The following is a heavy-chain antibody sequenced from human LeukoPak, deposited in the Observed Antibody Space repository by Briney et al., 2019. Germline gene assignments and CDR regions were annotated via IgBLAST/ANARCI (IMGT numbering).Heavy chain of an antibody. D-gene: IGHD5-12*01. V-gene: IGHV1-46*01. J-gene: IGHJ5*02. CDR1: GYAFTSYY. Sequence: ASVKVSCKASGYAFTSYYMHWVRQAPGQGPEWMGIINPSGGSTSYAQKFQGRVTMTRDTSTSTVYMELSSLRSEDTAVYYCARALELGYDYVFGNWFDPWGQGTLVTVSS. CDR2: INPSGGST. CDR3: ARALELGYDYVFGNWFDP.